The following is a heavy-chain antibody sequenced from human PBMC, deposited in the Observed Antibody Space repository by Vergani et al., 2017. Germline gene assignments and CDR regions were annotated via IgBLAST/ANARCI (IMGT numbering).Heavy chain of an antibody. J-gene: IGHJ4*02. CDR1: GGSFNDYW. CDR2: IRHDGIT. Sequence: QAQIQQWGAGLLKPSETLSLTCAIYGGSFNDYWWTWIRQPPGKGLEWIGEIRHDGITHYSPSLKSRVTISIDTSTHQFSLNLRSVTAADTAVYYCAREGYCTNGVFFTLFDVWGQGALVTVSS. CDR3: AREGYCTNGVFFTLFDV. V-gene: IGHV4-34*01. D-gene: IGHD2-8*01.